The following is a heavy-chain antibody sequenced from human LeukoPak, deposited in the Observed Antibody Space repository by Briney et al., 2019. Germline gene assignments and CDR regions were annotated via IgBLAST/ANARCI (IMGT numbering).Heavy chain of an antibody. CDR1: GYTFTSYY. CDR2: INPSGGST. D-gene: IGHD2-2*02. J-gene: IGHJ6*02. V-gene: IGHV1-46*01. CDR3: ARDGENQLLYASYYYYGMDV. Sequence: ASVKVSCKASGYTFTSYYMHWVRQAPGQGLEWMGIINPSGGSTSYAQKFQGRVTMTRDTSTSTVYMELSSLRSEDTAVYYCARDGENQLLYASYYYYGMDVWGQGTTVTVSS.